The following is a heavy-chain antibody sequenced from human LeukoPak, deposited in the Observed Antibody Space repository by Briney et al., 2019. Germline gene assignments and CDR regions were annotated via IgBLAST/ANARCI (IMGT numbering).Heavy chain of an antibody. Sequence: PGGSLRLSCAASGFTFSSYAMSWFRQAPGKGLEWVSAISGSGGSTYYADSVKGRFTISRDNSKNTLYLQMNSLRAEDTAVYNCAKGGFVVVPAAKRGDFDYWGQGTLVTVSS. CDR1: GFTFSSYA. CDR2: ISGSGGST. D-gene: IGHD2-2*01. CDR3: AKGGFVVVPAAKRGDFDY. J-gene: IGHJ4*02. V-gene: IGHV3-23*01.